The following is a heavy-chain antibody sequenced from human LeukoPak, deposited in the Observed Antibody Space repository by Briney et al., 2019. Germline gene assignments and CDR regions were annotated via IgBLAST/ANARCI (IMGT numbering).Heavy chain of an antibody. CDR3: ARQGHSISWLFDY. D-gene: IGHD6-13*01. Sequence: SETLSLTCIVSGGSISSSSNYWGWIRQPPGKGLEWIGSISYSGSTYYNPSLKSRVTIPVDTSKNEFSLKLSSVTATDTAIYYCARQGHSISWLFDYWGQGTLVTVSS. V-gene: IGHV4-39*01. CDR2: ISYSGST. J-gene: IGHJ4*02. CDR1: GGSISSSSNY.